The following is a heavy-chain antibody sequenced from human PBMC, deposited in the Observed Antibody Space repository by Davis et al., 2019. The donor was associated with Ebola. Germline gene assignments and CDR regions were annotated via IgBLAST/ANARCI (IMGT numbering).Heavy chain of an antibody. Sequence: GESLKISCAASGFTFSSYWMHWVRQAPGKGLVWVSRINSDGSSTSYADSVKGRFTISRDNSKNTLYLQMNSLRAEDTAVYYCAKVGSGSSSPWGQGTLVTVSS. V-gene: IGHV3-74*01. CDR2: INSDGSST. J-gene: IGHJ5*02. CDR3: AKVGSGSSSP. D-gene: IGHD3-10*01. CDR1: GFTFSSYW.